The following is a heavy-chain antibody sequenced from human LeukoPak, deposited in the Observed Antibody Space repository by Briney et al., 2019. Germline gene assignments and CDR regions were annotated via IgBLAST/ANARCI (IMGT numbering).Heavy chain of an antibody. V-gene: IGHV3-48*04. Sequence: GGSLRLSCAASGFTFSSYGMHWVRQAPGKGLEWVSYISSSGSTIYYADSVKGRFTISRDNAKNSLYLQMNSLRAEDTAVYYCARDVVVADDAFDIWGQGTMVTVSS. CDR3: ARDVVVADDAFDI. CDR2: ISSSGSTI. J-gene: IGHJ3*02. D-gene: IGHD2-21*01. CDR1: GFTFSSYG.